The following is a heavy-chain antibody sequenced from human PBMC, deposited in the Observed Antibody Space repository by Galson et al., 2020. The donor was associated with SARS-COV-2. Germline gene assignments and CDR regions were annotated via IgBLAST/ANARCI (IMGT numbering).Heavy chain of an antibody. Sequence: GGPLRLSCAASGLTFSDHYMDWVRQAPGKGLEWVGRNRDKANSYTTEYAASVKTRFTIPIDDAKNSLQLQMDSLKTEDTAVYYRAREGYSSSRVAVDIGGQGTMFIVSS. CDR2: NRDKANSYTT. CDR1: GLTFSDHY. J-gene: IGHJ3*02. CDR3: AREGYSSSRVAVDI. D-gene: IGHD6-13*01. V-gene: IGHV3-72*01.